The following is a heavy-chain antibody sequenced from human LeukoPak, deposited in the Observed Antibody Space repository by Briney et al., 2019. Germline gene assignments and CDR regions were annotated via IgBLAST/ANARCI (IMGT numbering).Heavy chain of an antibody. CDR2: ISYDGSNK. CDR1: GFTFSSYG. J-gene: IGHJ4*02. V-gene: IGHV3-30*03. CDR3: ARDFFPIVDSTWYEIGY. D-gene: IGHD2-21*01. Sequence: GGSLRLSCAASGFTFSSYGMHWVRQAPGKGLEWVAVISYDGSNKYYADSVKGRFTISRDNSKNTLYLQMDSLRSEDTAVYYCARDFFPIVDSTWYEIGYWGQGTLVTVSS.